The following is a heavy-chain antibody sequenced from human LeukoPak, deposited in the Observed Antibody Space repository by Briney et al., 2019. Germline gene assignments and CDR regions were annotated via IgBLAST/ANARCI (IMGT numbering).Heavy chain of an antibody. D-gene: IGHD3-9*01. V-gene: IGHV1-18*01. CDR3: ARDTRLYDILTGYYKRTFYFDY. Sequence: ASVTVSCKASGYTFTSYDINWVRQATGQGLEGMGWISAYNGNTNYAQKLQGRVTMTTDTSTSTAYMELRSLRSDDTAVYYCARDTRLYDILTGYYKRTFYFDYWGQGTLVTVSS. CDR1: GYTFTSYD. CDR2: ISAYNGNT. J-gene: IGHJ4*02.